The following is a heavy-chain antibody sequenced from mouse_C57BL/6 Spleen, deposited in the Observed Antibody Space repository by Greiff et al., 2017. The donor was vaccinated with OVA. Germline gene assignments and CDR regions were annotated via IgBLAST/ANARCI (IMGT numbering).Heavy chain of an antibody. CDR1: GFTFSSYA. V-gene: IGHV5-4*01. J-gene: IGHJ3*01. CDR3: ARDTRFAY. CDR2: ISDGGSYT. Sequence: DVMLVESGGGLVKPGGSLKLSCAASGFTFSSYAMSWVRQTPEKRLEWVATISDGGSYTYYPDNVKGRFTISRDNAKNNLYLQMSHLKSEDTAMYYCARDTRFAYWGQGTLVTVSA.